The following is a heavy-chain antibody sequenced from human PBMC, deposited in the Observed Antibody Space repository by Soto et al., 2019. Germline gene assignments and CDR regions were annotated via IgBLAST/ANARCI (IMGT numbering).Heavy chain of an antibody. CDR3: AKVLSELVPRYFDT. D-gene: IGHD1-26*01. V-gene: IGHV1-46*01. CDR1: GYTFTTYD. Sequence: QVQLVQSGAEVKKPGASVRVSCKASGYTFTTYDIHWVRQAPGLGLEWMGIITPGGGITSYAQKFKCRITMTRDTSTSTVYMELSSLRSEDTAMYYRAKVLSELVPRYFDTCGQGTLVTVAS. CDR2: ITPGGGIT. J-gene: IGHJ4*02.